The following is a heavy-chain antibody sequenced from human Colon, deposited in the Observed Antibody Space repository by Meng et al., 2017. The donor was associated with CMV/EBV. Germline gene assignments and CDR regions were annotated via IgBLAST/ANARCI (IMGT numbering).Heavy chain of an antibody. CDR2: IYSGGTAA. Sequence: GESLKISCTASGFSFSSYAMSWVRQAPGKGLEWVAEIYSGGTAASYADSVKGRFTVSRDNSRNTVYLQMNSLRADDTAVYYCGKQLAAAGLCIDYWGQGTLVTVSS. J-gene: IGHJ4*02. CDR3: GKQLAAAGLCIDY. CDR1: GFSFSSYA. V-gene: IGHV3-23*03. D-gene: IGHD6-13*01.